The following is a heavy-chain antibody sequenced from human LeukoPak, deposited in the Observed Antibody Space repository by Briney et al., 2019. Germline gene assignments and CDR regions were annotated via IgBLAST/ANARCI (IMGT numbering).Heavy chain of an antibody. CDR3: ARAEQQLGNDAFYI. CDR2: IYYNGST. J-gene: IGHJ3*02. Sequence: SETLSLTCTVSGGSISSYYWSWIRQPPGKGLEWIGYIYYNGSTKYNPSLKGRVSIPLDTSKNQFSLRLSSVTSADTAVYYCARAEQQLGNDAFYIWGQGTMVTVSS. D-gene: IGHD6-13*01. CDR1: GGSISSYY. V-gene: IGHV4-59*01.